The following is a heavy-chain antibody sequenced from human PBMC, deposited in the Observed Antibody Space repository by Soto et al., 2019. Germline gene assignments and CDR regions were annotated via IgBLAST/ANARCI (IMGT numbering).Heavy chain of an antibody. V-gene: IGHV1-69*12. CDR1: GGTFSSYA. Sequence: QVQLVQSGAAVKKPGSSVKVSCKASGGTFSSYAIRWERQAPGQGLEWMGGIIPIFGTANYAQKSQGRLTIAAEESPRTAYMDLRSLRSEDTAVYYCATHPMATSTYYYGIDVWGPGTTVTVYS. D-gene: IGHD5-12*01. CDR2: IIPIFGTA. J-gene: IGHJ6*02. CDR3: ATHPMATSTYYYGIDV.